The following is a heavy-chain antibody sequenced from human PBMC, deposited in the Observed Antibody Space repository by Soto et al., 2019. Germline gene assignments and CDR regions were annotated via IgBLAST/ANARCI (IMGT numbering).Heavy chain of an antibody. Sequence: LRLSCAASGFTFSSYGMHWVRQAPGKGLEWVAVISYDGSNKYYADSVKGRFTISRDNSKNTLYLQMNSLRAEDTAVYYCAKDLGYYDFWSGVTNYYYYGMDVWGQGTTVTVSS. CDR3: AKDLGYYDFWSGVTNYYYYGMDV. CDR1: GFTFSSYG. CDR2: ISYDGSNK. V-gene: IGHV3-30*18. D-gene: IGHD3-3*01. J-gene: IGHJ6*02.